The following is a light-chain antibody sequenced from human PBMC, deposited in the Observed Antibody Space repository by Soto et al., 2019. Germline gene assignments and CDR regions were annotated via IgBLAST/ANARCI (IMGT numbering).Light chain of an antibody. CDR3: QQYNSYSWT. CDR2: KAS. Sequence: DIQMTQSPSTLSASVRDRVTITCRASQSISSWLAWYRQKPGKAPKLLIYKASSLESGVPSRFSGSGSGTEFTLTISSLQPDDFATYYCQQYNSYSWTFGQGT. CDR1: QSISSW. V-gene: IGKV1-5*03. J-gene: IGKJ1*01.